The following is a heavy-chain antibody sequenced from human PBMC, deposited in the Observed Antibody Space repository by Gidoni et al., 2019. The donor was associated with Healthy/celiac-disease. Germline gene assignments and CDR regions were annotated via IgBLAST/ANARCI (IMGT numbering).Heavy chain of an antibody. J-gene: IGHJ4*02. D-gene: IGHD3-22*01. V-gene: IGHV3-7*03. Sequence: EVQLVESGGGLVQPGGSLRLSCATSGFTFSTYWMSWVRQAPGKGLEWVANIKQDGSEKYYVDSVKGRFTISRDNAKNSLYVQMNSLRAEDTAVYYCARGEQNSGYYGGGVLGNWGQGTLVTVSS. CDR2: IKQDGSEK. CDR1: GFTFSTYW. CDR3: ARGEQNSGYYGGGVLGN.